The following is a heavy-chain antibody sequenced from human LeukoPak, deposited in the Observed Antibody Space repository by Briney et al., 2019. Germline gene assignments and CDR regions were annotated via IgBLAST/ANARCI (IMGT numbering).Heavy chain of an antibody. CDR3: ARGGDGYNYFDY. V-gene: IGHV4-59*01. CDR1: GGSISSYY. J-gene: IGHJ4*02. CDR2: IYYSGST. D-gene: IGHD5-24*01. Sequence: SETLSLTCTVSGGSISSYYWSWIRQPPGKGLEWIAYIYYSGSTNYNPSLKSRVTISVDTSKNQFSQKLSSVTAADTAVYYCARGGDGYNYFDYWGQGTLVTVSS.